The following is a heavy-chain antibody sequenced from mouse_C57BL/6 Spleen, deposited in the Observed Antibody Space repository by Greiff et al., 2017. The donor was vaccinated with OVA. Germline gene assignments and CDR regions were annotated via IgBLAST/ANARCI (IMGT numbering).Heavy chain of an antibody. Sequence: VQLQQPGAELVMPGASVKLSCKASGYTFTSYWMHWVKQRPGQGLEWIGEIDPSDSYTNYNQKFKGKSTLTVDKSSSTAYMQLSSLTSEDSAVYYCARRYYGNYVDYWGQGTTLTVSS. CDR2: IDPSDSYT. V-gene: IGHV1-69*01. CDR3: ARRYYGNYVDY. J-gene: IGHJ2*01. CDR1: GYTFTSYW. D-gene: IGHD2-1*01.